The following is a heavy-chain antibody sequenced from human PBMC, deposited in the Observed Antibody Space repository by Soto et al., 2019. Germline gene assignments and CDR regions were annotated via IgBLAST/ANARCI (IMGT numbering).Heavy chain of an antibody. D-gene: IGHD2-15*01. CDR3: AKDKYTDSVRKVWFFDY. CDR1: GFTFSKYA. CDR2: ISANGGIT. V-gene: IGHV3-23*01. Sequence: EVQLLESGGGLVKPGGSLRLSCAASGFTFSKYAMSWVRLAPGKGLEWVSSISANGGITDYADSVKGRFTISRDNSQNRLSRQMDSLRGDDTALYFCAKDKYTDSVRKVWFFDYWGRGTVVTVSS. J-gene: IGHJ2*01.